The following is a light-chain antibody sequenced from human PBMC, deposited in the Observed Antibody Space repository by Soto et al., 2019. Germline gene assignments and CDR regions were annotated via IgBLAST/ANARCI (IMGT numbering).Light chain of an antibody. CDR3: QSYDSSLGDRI. J-gene: IGLJ2*01. CDR2: GNS. Sequence: QAVVTQPPSVSGAPGQSVTISCTGSNSNIGAGYDVHWYQQPPGTAPKLLIHGNSYRPSGVPDRFSGSKSGTSASLAITGLQADDEADYYCQSYDSSLGDRIFGGGTKLTVL. V-gene: IGLV1-40*01. CDR1: NSNIGAGYD.